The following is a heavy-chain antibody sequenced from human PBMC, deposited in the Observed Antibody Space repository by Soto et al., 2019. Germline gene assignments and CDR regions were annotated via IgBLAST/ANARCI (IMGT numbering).Heavy chain of an antibody. D-gene: IGHD2-15*01. CDR1: GGTFSSYA. CDR3: ARDLEVVAATLDNWYFDL. V-gene: IGHV1-69*01. J-gene: IGHJ2*01. Sequence: QVQLVQSGAEVKKPGSSVKVSCKASGGTFSSYAISWVRQAPGQGLEWMGGIIPIFGTANYAQEFQGRVTITADESTSTAYMELSSLRSEDTAVYYCARDLEVVAATLDNWYFDLWGRGTLVTVSS. CDR2: IIPIFGTA.